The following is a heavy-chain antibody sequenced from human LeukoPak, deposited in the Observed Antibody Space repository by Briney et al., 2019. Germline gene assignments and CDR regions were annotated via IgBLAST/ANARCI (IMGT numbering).Heavy chain of an antibody. J-gene: IGHJ4*02. CDR1: GFTFSDYY. Sequence: GGSLRLSCAASGFTFSDYYMSWIRQAPGKGLEWVSYISSSGSTIYYADSVKGRFTISRDNAKNSLYLQMSSLRAEDTAVYYCAGDNIENGDLDYLEYWGQGTLVTVSS. V-gene: IGHV3-11*04. CDR2: ISSSGSTI. CDR3: AGDNIENGDLDYLEY. D-gene: IGHD4-17*01.